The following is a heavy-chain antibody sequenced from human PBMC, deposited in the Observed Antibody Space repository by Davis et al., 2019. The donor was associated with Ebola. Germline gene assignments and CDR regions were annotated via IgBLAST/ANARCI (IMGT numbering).Heavy chain of an antibody. Sequence: SETLSLTCIVSDYSISSGYYWGWIRQPPGKGLEWIGSIHHSGRATSYNPSLRSRVTISVDTSKNQFSLKLSSVIAADTAVYYCARDDYDFWGGYSPVYYYGMDVWGKGTTVTVSS. CDR3: ARDDYDFWGGYSPVYYYGMDV. CDR2: IHHSGRAT. V-gene: IGHV4-38-2*02. CDR1: DYSISSGYY. D-gene: IGHD3-3*01. J-gene: IGHJ6*04.